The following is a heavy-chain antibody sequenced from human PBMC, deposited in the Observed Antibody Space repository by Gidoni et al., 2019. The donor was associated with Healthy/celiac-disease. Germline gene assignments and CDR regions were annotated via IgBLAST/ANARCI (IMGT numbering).Heavy chain of an antibody. Sequence: QVTLKEPGPVLVKPTETLTLTCTVSGFSLSNARMGVRWIRQPPGKALEWLAHIFSNDEKSYSTSLKSRLTISKDTSKSQVVLTMTNMDPVDTATYYCARIIRSHDYGETWGQGTLVTVSS. CDR3: ARIIRSHDYGET. D-gene: IGHD4-17*01. J-gene: IGHJ5*02. V-gene: IGHV2-26*01. CDR2: IFSNDEK. CDR1: GFSLSNARMG.